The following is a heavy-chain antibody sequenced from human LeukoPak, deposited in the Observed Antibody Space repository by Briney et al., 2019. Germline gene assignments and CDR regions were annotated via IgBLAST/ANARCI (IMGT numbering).Heavy chain of an antibody. CDR3: ARERRAWGEDF. Sequence: GASVKISCKASGYTFTNYYIHWVRQAPGQGLEWVGLINPNGGSTGYAQRFQGRVTVTTDTSTSTVYMELNSLGSEDTAVYSCARERRAWGEDFWGQGTLVTVSS. D-gene: IGHD3-16*01. CDR2: INPNGGST. J-gene: IGHJ4*02. CDR1: GYTFTNYY. V-gene: IGHV1-46*01.